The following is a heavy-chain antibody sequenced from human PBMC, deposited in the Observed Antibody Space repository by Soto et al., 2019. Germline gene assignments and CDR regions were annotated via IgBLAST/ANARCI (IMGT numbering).Heavy chain of an antibody. CDR3: ARGAPYSSSSDWFDP. CDR2: ISAYNGNT. J-gene: IGHJ5*02. Sequence: ASVKVSCKASVYTFTSYGISWVRQAPGQGLEWMGWISAYNGNTNYAQKLQGRVTMTTDTSTSTAYMELRSLRSDDTAVYYCARGAPYSSSSDWFDPWGQGTLVTVSS. D-gene: IGHD6-13*01. V-gene: IGHV1-18*01. CDR1: VYTFTSYG.